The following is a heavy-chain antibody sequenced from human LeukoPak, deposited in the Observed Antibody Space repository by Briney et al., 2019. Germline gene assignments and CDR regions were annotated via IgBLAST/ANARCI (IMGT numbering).Heavy chain of an antibody. CDR3: ARADYGDPYYFDY. J-gene: IGHJ4*02. D-gene: IGHD4-17*01. V-gene: IGHV4-38-2*02. Sequence: PSETLSPTCTVSGGSISSYYWSWIRQPPGKGLEWIGSIYHSGSTYYNPSLKSRVTISVDTSKNQFSLKLSSVTAADTAVYYCARADYGDPYYFDYWGQGTLVTVSS. CDR2: IYHSGST. CDR1: GGSISSYY.